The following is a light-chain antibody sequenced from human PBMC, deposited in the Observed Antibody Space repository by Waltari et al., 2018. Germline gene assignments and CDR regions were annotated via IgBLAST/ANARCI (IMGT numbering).Light chain of an antibody. V-gene: IGKV3-15*01. Sequence: ETVMTQSPATLSVSPGEGATLPCRASESVSTKLAWYQRKSGQAPRLLIYGASTRATGIPARFSGTGSGTDFTLTISRLEPEDFGVYYCQQYNNFPGTFGQGTKVEIK. J-gene: IGKJ1*01. CDR3: QQYNNFPGT. CDR1: ESVSTK. CDR2: GAS.